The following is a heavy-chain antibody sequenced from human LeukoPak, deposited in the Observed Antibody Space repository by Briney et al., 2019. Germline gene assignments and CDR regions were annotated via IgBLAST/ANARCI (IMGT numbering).Heavy chain of an antibody. CDR2: ISGSGGST. J-gene: IGHJ6*02. D-gene: IGHD3-10*01. CDR1: GFTFSSYA. V-gene: IGHV3-23*01. Sequence: GGSLRLSCAASGFTFSSYAMSWVRQAPGKGLEWVSAISGSGGSTYYADSVKGRFTISRDNSKNTLYLQMNSLRAEDTAVYYCAKVGTRDYYGSGNRYGMDVWGQGTTVTVSS. CDR3: AKVGTRDYYGSGNRYGMDV.